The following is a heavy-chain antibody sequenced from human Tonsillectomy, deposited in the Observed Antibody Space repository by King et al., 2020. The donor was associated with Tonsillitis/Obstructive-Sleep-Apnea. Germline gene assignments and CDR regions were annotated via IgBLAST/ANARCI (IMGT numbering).Heavy chain of an antibody. D-gene: IGHD3-3*01. CDR3: ERDMYDFWSGYFPYYYYYMDV. V-gene: IGHV3-30*04. Sequence: VQLVESGGGVVQPGRSLRLSCAASGFTFSSYAMHWVRQAPGKGLEWVAVISYDGSNKYYADSVKGRFTISRDNSKNTLYLQMNSLRAEDTAVYYCERDMYDFWSGYFPYYYYYMDVWGKGTTVTVSS. J-gene: IGHJ6*03. CDR1: GFTFSSYA. CDR2: ISYDGSNK.